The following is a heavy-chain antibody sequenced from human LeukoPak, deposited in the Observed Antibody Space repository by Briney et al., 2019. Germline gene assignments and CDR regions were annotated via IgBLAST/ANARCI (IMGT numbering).Heavy chain of an antibody. CDR3: AKERTMVRGVTAAGDY. CDR1: GFTVSSNS. CDR2: ISGSGGST. J-gene: IGHJ4*02. V-gene: IGHV3-23*01. D-gene: IGHD3-10*01. Sequence: PGGSLRLSCTVSGFTVSSNSMSWVRQAPGKGLEWVSAISGSGGSTYYADSVKGRFTISRDNSKNTLYLQMNSLRAEDTAVYYCAKERTMVRGVTAAGDYWGQGTLVTVSS.